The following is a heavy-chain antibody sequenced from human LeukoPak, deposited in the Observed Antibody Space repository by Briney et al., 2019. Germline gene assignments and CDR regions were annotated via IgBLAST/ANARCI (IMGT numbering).Heavy chain of an antibody. J-gene: IGHJ4*02. Sequence: ASVKVSCTASGYTFTSYGISWVRQAPGQGLEWMGWISAYNGNTNYAQKLQGRVTMTIDTSASTAYMELSSLRSEDMAVYYCARGGLAVAGVDYWGQGTLVTVSS. V-gene: IGHV1-18*03. CDR1: GYTFTSYG. CDR2: ISAYNGNT. D-gene: IGHD6-13*01. CDR3: ARGGLAVAGVDY.